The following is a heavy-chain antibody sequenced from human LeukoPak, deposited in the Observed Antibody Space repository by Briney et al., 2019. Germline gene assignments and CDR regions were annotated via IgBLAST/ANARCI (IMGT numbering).Heavy chain of an antibody. CDR1: GFTFSSYW. CDR3: ASVGIAAEGGFDY. J-gene: IGHJ4*02. D-gene: IGHD6-13*01. Sequence: GGSLRLSCTASGFTFSSYWMSWVRQAPGKGLEWVANIKQDGSEKDYVDSVEGRFTISRDNAQNSLYLQMNSLRAEDTAVYYCASVGIAAEGGFDYWGQGTLVTVSS. V-gene: IGHV3-7*01. CDR2: IKQDGSEK.